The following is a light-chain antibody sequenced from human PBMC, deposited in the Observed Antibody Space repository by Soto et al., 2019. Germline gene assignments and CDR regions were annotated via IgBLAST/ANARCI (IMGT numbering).Light chain of an antibody. J-gene: IGLJ1*01. Sequence: QSALTQPASVSGSPGQSITISCTGTSSDVGAYSYVSWYQQHPGKAPKLIIYDVSDRPSGVSNRFSGSKSGNTASLTISGLQAEDEADYYCSSYTSSTTYVFGTGTKVNVL. V-gene: IGLV2-14*01. CDR3: SSYTSSTTYV. CDR1: SSDVGAYSY. CDR2: DVS.